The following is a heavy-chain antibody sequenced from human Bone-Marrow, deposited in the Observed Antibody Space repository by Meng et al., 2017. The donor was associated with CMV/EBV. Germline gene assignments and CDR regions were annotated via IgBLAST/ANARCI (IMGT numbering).Heavy chain of an antibody. CDR1: GFTFSSYW. CDR3: ASSYSSRSLLGFDY. Sequence: GGSLRLSCAASGFTFSSYWMSWVRQAPGKGLEWVANIKQDGSEKYYVDSVKGRFTISRDNAKNSLYLQMNSLRAEDTAVYYCASSYSSRSLLGFDYWGQGTLVTVPQ. J-gene: IGHJ4*02. D-gene: IGHD6-13*01. CDR2: IKQDGSEK. V-gene: IGHV3-7*01.